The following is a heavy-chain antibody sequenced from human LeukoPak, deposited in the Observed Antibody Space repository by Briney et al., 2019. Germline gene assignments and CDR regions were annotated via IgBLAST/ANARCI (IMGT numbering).Heavy chain of an antibody. CDR1: GFTFSSYS. CDR3: ARDHLSYYYDSSGYSFDY. Sequence: GGSLRLSCAASGFTFSSYSMNWVRQAAGKGLEWVSSISSSSSYIYYADSVKGRFTISRDNAKNSLYLQMNSLRAEDTAVYYCARDHLSYYYDSSGYSFDYWGQGTLLTVSS. V-gene: IGHV3-21*01. CDR2: ISSSSSYI. J-gene: IGHJ4*02. D-gene: IGHD3-22*01.